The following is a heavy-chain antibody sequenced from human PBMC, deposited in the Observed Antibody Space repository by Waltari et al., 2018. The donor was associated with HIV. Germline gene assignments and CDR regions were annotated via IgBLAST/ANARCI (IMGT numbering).Heavy chain of an antibody. CDR2: INHSGST. D-gene: IGHD4-17*01. CDR3: ARLGRTVTTFSWFDP. J-gene: IGHJ5*02. Sequence: QVQLQQWGAGLLKPSETLSLTCAVYGGSFSGYYWSWIRQPPGKGLEWIGEINHSGSTNYNPSLKSRVTISVDTSKNQFSLKLSSVTAADTAVYYCARLGRTVTTFSWFDPWGQGTLVTVSS. CDR1: GGSFSGYY. V-gene: IGHV4-34*01.